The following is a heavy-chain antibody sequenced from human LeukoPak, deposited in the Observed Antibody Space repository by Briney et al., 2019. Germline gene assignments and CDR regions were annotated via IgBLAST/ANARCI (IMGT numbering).Heavy chain of an antibody. V-gene: IGHV5-51*01. D-gene: IGHD6-13*01. J-gene: IGHJ5*02. Sequence: GESLKISCEGSGYNFSTYWIAWVRQLPGKGLEWMGSIHPRDSEIRYSPSFQGQVTISADNSISTAYLQWSSLKASDTAMYYCARPAYSSSLSSHFDPWGQGTLVTVSS. CDR3: ARPAYSSSLSSHFDP. CDR1: GYNFSTYW. CDR2: IHPRDSEI.